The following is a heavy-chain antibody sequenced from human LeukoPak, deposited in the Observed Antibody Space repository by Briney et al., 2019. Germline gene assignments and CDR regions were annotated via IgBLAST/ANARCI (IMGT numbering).Heavy chain of an antibody. CDR2: ISYDGTTQ. D-gene: IGHD3-10*01. V-gene: IGHV3-30*18. J-gene: IGHJ3*02. Sequence: PGRSLRLSCAASGFTFSGFPMHWVRQAPGKGPEWVAVISYDGTTQYHADSVKGRFTISRDNSKNTLNLQMNSLRAEDTAVYYCAKSYYYGSGDYSLTAFDIWGQGTMVTVSS. CDR3: AKSYYYGSGDYSLTAFDI. CDR1: GFTFSGFP.